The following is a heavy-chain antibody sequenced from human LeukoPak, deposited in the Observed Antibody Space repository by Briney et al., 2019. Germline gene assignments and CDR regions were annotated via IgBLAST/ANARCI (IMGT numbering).Heavy chain of an antibody. V-gene: IGHV3-7*01. D-gene: IGHD1-1*01. CDR1: GFSFISYW. J-gene: IGHJ4*02. CDR2: IKQDGSAK. CDR3: AGCAGNSCYFDY. Sequence: GGSLRLSCAASGFSFISYWMSWVRQAPGKGXXXXXNIKQDGSAKNYVDSVKGRFTISRDNAKNSLYLQLNSLRAEDTAVYYCAGCAGNSCYFDYWGQGTLVIVSS.